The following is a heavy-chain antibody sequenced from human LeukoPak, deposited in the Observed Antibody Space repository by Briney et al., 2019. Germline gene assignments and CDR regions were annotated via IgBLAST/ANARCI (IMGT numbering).Heavy chain of an antibody. D-gene: IGHD3-22*01. V-gene: IGHV1-2*02. CDR3: ARGRGSWYDSSGSPYIRFDY. J-gene: IGHJ4*02. CDR1: GYTFTGYF. CDR2: INPDSGGT. Sequence: ASVKVSCKPSGYTFTGYFIHWVRQAPGQGLEWMGWINPDSGGTNYAQKFQGRVTMTRDTSISTVYMELSRLRSDDSAMYYCARGRGSWYDSSGSPYIRFDYWGQGTLVTVSS.